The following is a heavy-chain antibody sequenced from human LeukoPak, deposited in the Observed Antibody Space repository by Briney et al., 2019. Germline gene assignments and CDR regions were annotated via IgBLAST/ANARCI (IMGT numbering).Heavy chain of an antibody. CDR3: ARIRPGNYFDY. J-gene: IGHJ4*02. D-gene: IGHD6-6*01. V-gene: IGHV3-7*01. Sequence: GGSLRLSCTASGFILSIYWMSWVRQAPGKGLEWVASIKEDGSEEHYVDSVKGRFTISRDNARNSVHVQMNSLRAEDTAVYFCARIRPGNYFDYWGQGALVTVSS. CDR2: IKEDGSEE. CDR1: GFILSIYW.